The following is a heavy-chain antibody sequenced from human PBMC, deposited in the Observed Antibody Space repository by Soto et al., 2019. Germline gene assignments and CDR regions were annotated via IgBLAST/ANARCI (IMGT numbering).Heavy chain of an antibody. CDR3: ARQQGGGPMAVAYYYYNGMDV. CDR1: GGTFSSYA. J-gene: IGHJ6*02. D-gene: IGHD6-19*01. Sequence: ASVKVSCKASGGTFSSYAISWVRQAPGQGLEWMGGIIPIFGTANYAQKFQGRVTITADESTSTAYMELSSLRSEDTAVYYCARQQGGGPMAVAYYYYNGMDVWGQGTTVTASS. V-gene: IGHV1-69*13. CDR2: IIPIFGTA.